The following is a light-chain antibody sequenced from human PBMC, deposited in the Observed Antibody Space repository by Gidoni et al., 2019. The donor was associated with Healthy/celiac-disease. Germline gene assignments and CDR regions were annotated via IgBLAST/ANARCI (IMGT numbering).Light chain of an antibody. CDR3: QSYDSSLSGPVV. Sequence: QSVLTQPPSVSGAPGQRVTIPCTGSSSNIGAGYDVHWYQQLPGTAPKLLISGNSNRPSGVPDRFSGSKSGTSASLAITGLQAEDEADYYCQSYDSSLSGPVVFGGGTKLTVL. CDR1: SSNIGAGYD. CDR2: GNS. J-gene: IGLJ2*01. V-gene: IGLV1-40*01.